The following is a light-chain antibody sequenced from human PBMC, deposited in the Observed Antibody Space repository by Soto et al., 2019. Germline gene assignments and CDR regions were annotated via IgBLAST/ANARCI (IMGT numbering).Light chain of an antibody. CDR3: QSFDNSLSGWV. Sequence: QSILTQPPSVSGTPGQRVTISCSGSSANIGSNTVNWYQHLPGSAPRLLIYANRDRPSGVPDRFSGSRSDTSASLAITGLQAEDEADYYCQSFDNSLSGWVFGGGTKLTVL. J-gene: IGLJ3*02. CDR1: SANIGSNT. CDR2: ANR. V-gene: IGLV1-44*01.